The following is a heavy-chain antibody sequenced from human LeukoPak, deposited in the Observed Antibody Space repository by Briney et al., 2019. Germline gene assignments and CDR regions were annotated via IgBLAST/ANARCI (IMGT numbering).Heavy chain of an antibody. Sequence: SVKVSCKASGGTFISYAISWVRQAPGQGLEWMGGIIPIFGTASYAQKFQGRVTITADESTSTAYMELSSLRSEDTAVYYCARGYPHDAFDIWGQGTMVTVSS. V-gene: IGHV1-69*13. CDR1: GGTFISYA. J-gene: IGHJ3*02. CDR3: ARGYPHDAFDI. D-gene: IGHD1-26*01. CDR2: IIPIFGTA.